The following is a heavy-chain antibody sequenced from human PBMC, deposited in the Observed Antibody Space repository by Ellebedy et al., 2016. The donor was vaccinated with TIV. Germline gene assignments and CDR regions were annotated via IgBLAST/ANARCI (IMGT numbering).Heavy chain of an antibody. Sequence: GESLKISXAASGFTFSSYGMHWVRQAPGKGLEWVAVISYDGSNKYYADSVKGRFTISRDNSKNTLYLQMNSLRAEDTAVYYCAKGGSDFWSGYYYYYYYYMDVWGKGTTVTVSS. J-gene: IGHJ6*03. CDR3: AKGGSDFWSGYYYYYYYYMDV. CDR2: ISYDGSNK. D-gene: IGHD3-3*01. CDR1: GFTFSSYG. V-gene: IGHV3-30*18.